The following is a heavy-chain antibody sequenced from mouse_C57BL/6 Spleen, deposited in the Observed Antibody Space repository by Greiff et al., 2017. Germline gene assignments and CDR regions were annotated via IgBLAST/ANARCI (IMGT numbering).Heavy chain of an antibody. CDR2: IRLKSDNYAT. Sequence: EVKVEESGGGLVQPGGSMTLSCVASGFTFSNYWMNWVRQSPEEGLEWVAQIRLKSDNYATHYAESVKGRFTISRDDSKSSVYLQMNNLRAEDTGIYYCTGYYYGRDYWGQGTTLTVSS. J-gene: IGHJ2*01. CDR3: TGYYYGRDY. V-gene: IGHV6-3*01. D-gene: IGHD1-1*01. CDR1: GFTFSNYW.